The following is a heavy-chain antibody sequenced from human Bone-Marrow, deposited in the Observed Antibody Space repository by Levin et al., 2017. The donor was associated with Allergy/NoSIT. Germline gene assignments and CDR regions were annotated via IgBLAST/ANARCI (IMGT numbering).Heavy chain of an antibody. CDR2: IWYDGSNK. Sequence: LSLTCAASGFTFSSYGMHWVRPAPGKGLEWVAVIWYDGSNKYYADSVKGRFTISRDNSKNTLYLQMNSLRAEDTAVYYCARGLRGYSYGYNYWGQGTLVTVSS. CDR3: ARGLRGYSYGYNY. CDR1: GFTFSSYG. V-gene: IGHV3-33*01. D-gene: IGHD5-18*01. J-gene: IGHJ4*02.